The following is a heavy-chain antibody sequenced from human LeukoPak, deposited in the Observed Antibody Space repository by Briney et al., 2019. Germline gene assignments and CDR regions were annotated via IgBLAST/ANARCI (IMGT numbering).Heavy chain of an antibody. D-gene: IGHD2-2*01. CDR3: ARKYCSSTGCLFDC. Sequence: GGSLRLSCAASGFTFSNYEMNWVRQAPGKGLEWVSYISSSGSTIYYADSVKGRFTISRDNAKNSLYLHMNSLRAEDTAVYYCARKYCSSTGCLFDCWGQGTLVTVSS. V-gene: IGHV3-48*03. CDR2: ISSSGSTI. CDR1: GFTFSNYE. J-gene: IGHJ4*02.